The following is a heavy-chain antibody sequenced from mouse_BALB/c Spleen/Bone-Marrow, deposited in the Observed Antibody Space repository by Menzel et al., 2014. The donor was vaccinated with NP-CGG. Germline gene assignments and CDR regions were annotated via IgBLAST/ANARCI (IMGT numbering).Heavy chain of an antibody. CDR1: GFTFSSYG. V-gene: IGHV5-6-3*01. CDR3: VRGNYGNYVDYFDF. J-gene: IGHJ2*01. D-gene: IGHD2-1*01. Sequence: EVNVVESGGGLVQPGGSLKLSCAAPGFTFSSYGMSWVRQTPDKRLELVATINSNGGSTYYPDSVKGRFTISRDTAKNTLYLQMSSLKSEETAMYYCVRGNYGNYVDYFDFWGQGTTLTVSS. CDR2: INSNGGST.